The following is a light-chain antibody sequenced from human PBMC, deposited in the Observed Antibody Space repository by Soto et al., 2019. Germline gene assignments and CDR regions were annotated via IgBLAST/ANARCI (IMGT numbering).Light chain of an antibody. CDR1: SGSIASNY. CDR2: EDN. J-gene: IGLJ1*01. Sequence: NFMVTQPHSVSESPGKTVTISCTRSSGSIASNYVQWYQQRPGSAPTTVIYEDNQRPSGVPDRFSGSIDSSSNSASLTISGLKTEDEADYYCQSYDSILYVFGTGTKLTVL. V-gene: IGLV6-57*04. CDR3: QSYDSILYV.